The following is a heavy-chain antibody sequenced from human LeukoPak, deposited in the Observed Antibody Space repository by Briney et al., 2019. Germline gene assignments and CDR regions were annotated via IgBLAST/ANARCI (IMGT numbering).Heavy chain of an antibody. CDR1: GFTFSSYS. CDR2: ISSSSSYI. D-gene: IGHD6-19*01. Sequence: GGSLRLSCAASGFTFSSYSMNWVRQAPGKGLEWVSSISSSSSYIYYADSVKGRFTISRDNAKNSLYLQMSSLRVADTAVYYCASFETVAAYPFDYWGQGTLVTVSS. V-gene: IGHV3-21*01. J-gene: IGHJ4*02. CDR3: ASFETVAAYPFDY.